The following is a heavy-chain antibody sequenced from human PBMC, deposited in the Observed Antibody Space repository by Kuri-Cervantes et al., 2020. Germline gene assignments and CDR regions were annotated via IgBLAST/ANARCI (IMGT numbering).Heavy chain of an antibody. CDR1: GYSFTTYG. D-gene: IGHD5-18*01. J-gene: IGHJ4*02. CDR2: INAGNGNT. Sequence: ASVKVSCKASGYSFTTYGMNWVPQAPGQRLEWMGWINAGNGNTKYSQKFQGRVTITRDTSASTAYMELSSLRSEDTAVYYCARATTAIVWRPFDYWGQGTLVTVSS. CDR3: ARATTAIVWRPFDY. V-gene: IGHV1-3*01.